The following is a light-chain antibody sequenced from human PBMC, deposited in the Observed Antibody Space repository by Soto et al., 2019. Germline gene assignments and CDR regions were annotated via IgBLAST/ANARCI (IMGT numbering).Light chain of an antibody. Sequence: QSALTQPASVSGSPGESITISCTGTSSDVGGRDCVSWYQQHPGKTPKLMIYDVSLRPSGISNRFSGSKSGNTASLTISGLQAVDEADYFCCSYATGSVYVFGSGTKLTVL. V-gene: IGLV2-14*03. J-gene: IGLJ1*01. CDR1: SSDVGGRDC. CDR2: DVS. CDR3: CSYATGSVYV.